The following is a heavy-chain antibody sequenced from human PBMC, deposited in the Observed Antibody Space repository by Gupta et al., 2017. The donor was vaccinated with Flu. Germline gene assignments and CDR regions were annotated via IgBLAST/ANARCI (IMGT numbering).Heavy chain of an antibody. CDR2: ISSAGTYI. V-gene: IGHV3-21*04. CDR3: ARAGRYCSGGRCYSYFDY. D-gene: IGHD2-15*01. Sequence: DVHLVESGGGLVKPGESLRLSCKASGFMFRDYSINWVRQAPGKGLEWVSSISSAGTYIFYADSVKGRFTISRDNADNTVSLAMDSLRGEDTATYFCARAGRYCSGGRCYSYFDYWGQGDLVTVSS. J-gene: IGHJ4*02. CDR1: GFMFRDYS.